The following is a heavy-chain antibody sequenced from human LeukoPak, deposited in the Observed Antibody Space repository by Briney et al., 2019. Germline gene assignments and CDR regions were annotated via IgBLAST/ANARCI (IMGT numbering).Heavy chain of an antibody. CDR3: ARNFYETTGFYYDAFDI. CDR1: GFTFSSHA. V-gene: IGHV3-30-3*01. J-gene: IGHJ3*02. CDR2: ISYDGSVK. Sequence: GGSLRLSCGASGFTFSSHAIHWVRQAPGKGLEWVAFISYDGSVKYYADSVKGRFSISRDNSRNSLYLQMNSLRVEDTAVYYCARNFYETTGFYYDAFDIWGQGTAVTVSS. D-gene: IGHD3-22*01.